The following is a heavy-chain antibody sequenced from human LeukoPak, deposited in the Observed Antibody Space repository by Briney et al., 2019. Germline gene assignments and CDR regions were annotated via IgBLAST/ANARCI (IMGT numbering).Heavy chain of an antibody. Sequence: GRSLRLSCAASGFTFSTYGMHWVRQAPGKGLEWVAVIWYDGSNKYYADSVKGRFTISRDNSKNTLYLQMNSLRAEDTAVYYCARDSKAYCGGDCYSDYWGQGTLVTVSS. J-gene: IGHJ4*02. V-gene: IGHV3-33*08. CDR2: IWYDGSNK. CDR3: ARDSKAYCGGDCYSDY. D-gene: IGHD2-21*02. CDR1: GFTFSTYG.